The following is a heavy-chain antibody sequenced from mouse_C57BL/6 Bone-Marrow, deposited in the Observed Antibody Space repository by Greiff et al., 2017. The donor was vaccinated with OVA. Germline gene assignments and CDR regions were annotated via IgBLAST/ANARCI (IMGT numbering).Heavy chain of an antibody. D-gene: IGHD1-1*01. Sequence: QVQLKESGAELARPGASVKLSCKASGYTFTSYGISWVKQRTGQGLEWIGEIYPRSGNTYYNEKFKGKATLTADKSSSTAYMELRSLTSEDSAVYFCARGYYGRPWYFDVWGTGTTVTVSS. V-gene: IGHV1-81*01. J-gene: IGHJ1*03. CDR2: IYPRSGNT. CDR3: ARGYYGRPWYFDV. CDR1: GYTFTSYG.